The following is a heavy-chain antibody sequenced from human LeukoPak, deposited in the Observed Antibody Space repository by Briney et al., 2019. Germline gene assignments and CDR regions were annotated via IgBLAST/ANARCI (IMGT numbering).Heavy chain of an antibody. CDR2: MHPGNGNT. D-gene: IGHD2-21*02. CDR3: AREGSYCVGGDCYSFDF. CDR1: GYRFISNY. V-gene: IGHV1-2*02. Sequence: ASVKVSCKACGYRFISNYIQWVRQAPGLGPEWVGWMHPGNGNTRYAEKFQGRVTMTRDTSINTAYLDLNSLRSDDTAVYYCAREGSYCVGGDCYSFDFWGQGTLITVSS. J-gene: IGHJ4*02.